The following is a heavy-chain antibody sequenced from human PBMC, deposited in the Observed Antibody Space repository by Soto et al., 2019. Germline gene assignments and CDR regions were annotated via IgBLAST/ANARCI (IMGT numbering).Heavy chain of an antibody. CDR2: INPDNGNT. J-gene: IGHJ5*02. V-gene: IGHV1-3*01. CDR3: ARGIATGQLDP. CDR1: GYTFTRYT. D-gene: IGHD2-15*01. Sequence: ASVKVSCKASGYTFTRYTMNWVRQAPGQRLEWMGGINPDNGNTKSSQKFQDRVIITRDTSASTAYMDLSSLRSEDTAVYYCARGIATGQLDPWGQGTLVTVSS.